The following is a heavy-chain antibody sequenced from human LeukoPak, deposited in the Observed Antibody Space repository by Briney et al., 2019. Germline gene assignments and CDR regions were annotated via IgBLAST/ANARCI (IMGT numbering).Heavy chain of an antibody. V-gene: IGHV1-69*05. D-gene: IGHD3-10*01. CDR2: IIPIFGTA. J-gene: IGHJ6*02. Sequence: SVKVSCKASGGTFSSYAISWVRQAPGQGLEWMGGIIPIFGTANYAQKLQGRVTMTTDTSTSTAYMELRSLRSDDTAVYYCARDLAPLEEEWFGELLRGNYYYYYGMDVWGQGTTVTVSS. CDR1: GGTFSSYA. CDR3: ARDLAPLEEEWFGELLRGNYYYYYGMDV.